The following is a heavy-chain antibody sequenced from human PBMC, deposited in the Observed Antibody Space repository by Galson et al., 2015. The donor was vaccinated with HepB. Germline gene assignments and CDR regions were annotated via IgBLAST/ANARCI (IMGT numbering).Heavy chain of an antibody. V-gene: IGHV4-61*01. Sequence: ETLSLTCTVSGGSVSSGSYYWSWIRQPPGKGLEWIGYIYYSGSTNYNPSLKSRVTISVDTSKNQFSLKLSSVTAADTAVYYCARDRAEYYDFWSGYYPAGIDYWGQGTLVTVSS. CDR3: ARDRAEYYDFWSGYYPAGIDY. D-gene: IGHD3-3*01. J-gene: IGHJ4*02. CDR2: IYYSGST. CDR1: GGSVSSGSYY.